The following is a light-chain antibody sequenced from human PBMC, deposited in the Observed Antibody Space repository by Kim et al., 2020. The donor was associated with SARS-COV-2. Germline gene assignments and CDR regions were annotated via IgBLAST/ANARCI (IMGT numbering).Light chain of an antibody. Sequence: SVSPGERATLSSRASQSVNSNLAWYQQKYGQAPRLLIYGASTRATGIPARFGGSGSGSEFSLTISSLESEDFAVYYCQQYNDWPYTFGQGTKLEI. CDR3: QQYNDWPYT. CDR1: QSVNSN. J-gene: IGKJ2*01. V-gene: IGKV3-15*01. CDR2: GAS.